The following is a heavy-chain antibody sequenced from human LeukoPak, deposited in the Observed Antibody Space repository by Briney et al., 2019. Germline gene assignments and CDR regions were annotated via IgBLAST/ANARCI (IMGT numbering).Heavy chain of an antibody. J-gene: IGHJ6*03. V-gene: IGHV1-69*06. CDR2: IIPIFGTA. D-gene: IGHD3-22*01. CDR3: ARAPPTDYYDSSQNYYYYYMDV. CDR1: GGTFSSYA. Sequence: SVKVSCKASGGTFSSYAISWVRQAPGQGLEWMGGIIPIFGTANYAQKFQGRVTITADKSTSTAYMELSSLRSEDTAVYYCARAPPTDYYDSSQNYYYYYMDVWGKGTTVTVSS.